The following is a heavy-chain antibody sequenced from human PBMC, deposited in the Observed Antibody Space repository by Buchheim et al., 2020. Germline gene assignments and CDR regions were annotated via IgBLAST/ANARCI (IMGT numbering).Heavy chain of an antibody. Sequence: QVQLVESGGGVVQPGRSLRLSCAASGFTFSSYGMHWVRQAPGKGLEWVAVISYDGSNKYYADSVKGRFTISRDNYKNTLYLQMNSLRAENTAVYYCAKSSGWYEGHWFDPWGQGTL. CDR2: ISYDGSNK. CDR1: GFTFSSYG. J-gene: IGHJ5*02. CDR3: AKSSGWYEGHWFDP. D-gene: IGHD6-19*01. V-gene: IGHV3-30*18.